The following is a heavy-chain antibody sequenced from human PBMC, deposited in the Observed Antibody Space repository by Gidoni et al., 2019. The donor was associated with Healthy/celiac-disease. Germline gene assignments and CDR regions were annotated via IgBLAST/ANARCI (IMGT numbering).Heavy chain of an antibody. J-gene: IGHJ2*01. CDR2: IIPIFGTA. CDR3: ARGGKGHSRVTLGEWYFDL. D-gene: IGHD6-13*01. Sequence: QVQLVQSWADVTKPGSSVNISSNPSGGPFSSFAISCVRQAPGQGLEWMGGIIPIFGTANYAQKVQGRVTITADESTSTAYMERSSRRSEDTAVYDWARGGKGHSRVTLGEWYFDLWGRGTLVTGSS. CDR1: GGPFSSFA. V-gene: IGHV1-69*01.